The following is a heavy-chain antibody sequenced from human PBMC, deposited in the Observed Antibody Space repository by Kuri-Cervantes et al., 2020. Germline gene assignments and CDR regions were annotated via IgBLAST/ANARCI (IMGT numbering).Heavy chain of an antibody. CDR3: ATPTGVFGNFDWLSFDY. J-gene: IGHJ4*02. CDR1: GYTFTSYD. Sequence: SVKVSCKASGYTFTSYDINWVRQAPGQGLEWMGGIIPIFGTANYAQKFQGRVTITADESTSTAYMELSSLRSEDTAVYYCATPTGVFGNFDWLSFDYWGQGTLVTVSS. D-gene: IGHD3-9*01. V-gene: IGHV1-69*13. CDR2: IIPIFGTA.